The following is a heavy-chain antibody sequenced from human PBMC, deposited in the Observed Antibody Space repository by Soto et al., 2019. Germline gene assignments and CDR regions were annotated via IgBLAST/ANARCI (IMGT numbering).Heavy chain of an antibody. CDR3: AKVAPYCSSTTCYIDY. D-gene: IGHD2-2*01. CDR2: ISGSGGNT. CDR1: GFTFSSYA. Sequence: GGSLRLSCAASGFTFSSYAMSWVRQAPGKGLEWVSTISGSGGNTHYADSVKGRFTISRDNSKNTVYLQMNSLRAEDTAVYYCAKVAPYCSSTTCYIDYWGQGTMVTVYS. V-gene: IGHV3-23*01. J-gene: IGHJ4*02.